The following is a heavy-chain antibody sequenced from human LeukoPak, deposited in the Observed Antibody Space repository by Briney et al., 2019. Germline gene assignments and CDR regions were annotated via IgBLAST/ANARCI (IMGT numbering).Heavy chain of an antibody. J-gene: IGHJ4*02. CDR2: INVYNGKT. CDR1: GYTFTNYG. CDR3: ARDQGYYYDSTGYVFDS. Sequence: GASVKVSCKASGYTFTNYGISWVRQAPGQGLEWMEWINVYNGKTYYAQNFQGRVTVTTDTSTSTAYMELGNLRSDDTAVYYCARDQGYYYDSTGYVFDSWGQGTLVTVSS. D-gene: IGHD3-22*01. V-gene: IGHV1-18*01.